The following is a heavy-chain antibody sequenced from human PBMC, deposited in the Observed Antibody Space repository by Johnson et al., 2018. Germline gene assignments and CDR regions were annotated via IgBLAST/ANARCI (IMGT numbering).Heavy chain of an antibody. CDR2: ISYDGSNK. CDR3: ARERIGGATMVPGNMDV. V-gene: IGHV3-30*03. D-gene: IGHD3-10*01. Sequence: QVQLVQSGGGVVQPGRSLRLSCAASGFTFSTYGMHWVRQAPGKGLEWVAVISYDGSNKYYADSVKGRFTISRDNSKNTLYLQMNSLRAEDTAVYYCARERIGGATMVPGNMDVWGKGTTVTVSS. J-gene: IGHJ6*03. CDR1: GFTFSTYG.